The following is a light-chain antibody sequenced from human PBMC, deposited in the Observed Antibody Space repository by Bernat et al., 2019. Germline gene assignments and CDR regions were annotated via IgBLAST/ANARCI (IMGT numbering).Light chain of an antibody. V-gene: IGKV1-5*03. Sequence: DIQMTQSPSTLSASVGDRVTITCRASQSISNWLAWYQQKPGKAPKLLIYQASTFESGVPSSFSGSGSGTEFTLTISSLRPDDFATYYCQQYSAYPYTFGQGTKLQI. CDR3: QQYSAYPYT. J-gene: IGKJ2*01. CDR2: QAS. CDR1: QSISNW.